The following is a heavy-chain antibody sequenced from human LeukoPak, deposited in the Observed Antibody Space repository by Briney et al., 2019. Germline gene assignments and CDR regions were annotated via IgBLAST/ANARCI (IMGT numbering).Heavy chain of an antibody. D-gene: IGHD3-3*01. CDR1: GFTFSSYG. CDR2: VSSSGGRT. V-gene: IGHV3-64*01. J-gene: IGHJ6*03. CDR3: ARDLRSGAYYYFYMDV. Sequence: PGGSLRLSCAASGFTFSSYGMHWVRQAPGKGLEYVAAVSSSGGRTYYANSVKGRFSISRDNSRNTVYLQMGSLRAEDTAVYHCARDLRSGAYYYFYMDVWGNGTTVIVSS.